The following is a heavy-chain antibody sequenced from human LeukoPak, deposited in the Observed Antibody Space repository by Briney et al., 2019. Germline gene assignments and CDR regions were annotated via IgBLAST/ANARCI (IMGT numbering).Heavy chain of an antibody. CDR1: GFTFSSYA. J-gene: IGHJ4*02. Sequence: PGGSLRLSCAASGFTFSSYAMSCVRQAPGKGLEWVSAISGSGGSTYYADSVKGRFTISRDNSKNTLYLQMDSLRAEDTAVYYCAKGRRYCTNGVCYNYWGQGTLVTVSS. V-gene: IGHV3-23*01. CDR3: AKGRRYCTNGVCYNY. CDR2: ISGSGGST. D-gene: IGHD2-8*01.